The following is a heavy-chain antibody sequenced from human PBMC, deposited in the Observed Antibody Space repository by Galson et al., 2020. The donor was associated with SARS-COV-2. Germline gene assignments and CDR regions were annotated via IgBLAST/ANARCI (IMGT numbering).Heavy chain of an antibody. CDR1: GYTFTGYF. J-gene: IGHJ6*02. Sequence: ASVKVSCKASGYTFTGYFMHWVRQAPGQGLEWMGWINPKSGGTNYAQKFQGRVTMTRDTSISTAYMELSSLRSDDTAVYYCASATEWLLYRGKDDYYYAMDVWGQGTTVTVSS. CDR2: INPKSGGT. V-gene: IGHV1-2*02. D-gene: IGHD3-3*01. CDR3: ASATEWLLYRGKDDYYYAMDV.